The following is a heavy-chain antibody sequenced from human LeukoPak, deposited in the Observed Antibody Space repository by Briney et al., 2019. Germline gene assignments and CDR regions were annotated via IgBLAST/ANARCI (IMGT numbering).Heavy chain of an antibody. J-gene: IGHJ4*02. CDR3: AKDILRWSFDS. CDR2: IGSDANT. V-gene: IGHV3-23*01. D-gene: IGHD2-21*01. Sequence: GGSLRLSCAASGFTFSRNAMAWVRQVPGKGLEWVAGIGSDANTHYADSVRGRITISRDNSKNTVSLQMSSLRAEDTAVYYCAKDILRWSFDSWGQGILVTVSS. CDR1: GFTFSRNA.